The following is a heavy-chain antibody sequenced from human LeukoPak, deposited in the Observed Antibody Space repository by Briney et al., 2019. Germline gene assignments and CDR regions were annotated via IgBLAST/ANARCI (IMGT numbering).Heavy chain of an antibody. V-gene: IGHV4-34*01. J-gene: IGHJ4*02. Sequence: PSETLSLTCAVYGGSFSGYYWSWIRQPPGKGLEWIGEINHSGSTNYNPSLKSRVTISVDTSKNQFSLKLSSVTAADTVVYYCARGRSRGLRFFDYWGQGTLVTVSS. D-gene: IGHD3-16*01. CDR3: ARGRSRGLRFFDY. CDR2: INHSGST. CDR1: GGSFSGYY.